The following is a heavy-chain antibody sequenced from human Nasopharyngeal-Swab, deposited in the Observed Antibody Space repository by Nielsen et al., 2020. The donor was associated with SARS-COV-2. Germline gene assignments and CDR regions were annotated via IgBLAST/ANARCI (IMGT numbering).Heavy chain of an antibody. CDR3: ARDYYDSSGYYWVVGDY. D-gene: IGHD3-22*01. Sequence: ASVKVSCKASGYTFTSYAMHWVRQAPGQRLEWMGWINAGNGNTKYSQKFQGRVTITRDTSASTAYMELSSLRSEDTAVCYCARDYYDSSGYYWVVGDYWGQGTLVTVSS. CDR2: INAGNGNT. V-gene: IGHV1-3*01. J-gene: IGHJ4*02. CDR1: GYTFTSYA.